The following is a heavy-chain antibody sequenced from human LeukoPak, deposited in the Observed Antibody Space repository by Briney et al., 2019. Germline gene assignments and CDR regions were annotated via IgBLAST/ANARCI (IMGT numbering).Heavy chain of an antibody. V-gene: IGHV4-30-4*01. Sequence: SETLSLTCTVSGGSISSGDYYWSWIRQPPGKGLEWIGYIYYSGSTYYNPSLKSRVTISVDTSKNQFSLKLSSVTAADTAVYYCARDLGYCSSTSCSWFDPWGQGTLATVST. CDR2: IYYSGST. CDR1: GGSISSGDYY. J-gene: IGHJ5*02. D-gene: IGHD2-2*01. CDR3: ARDLGYCSSTSCSWFDP.